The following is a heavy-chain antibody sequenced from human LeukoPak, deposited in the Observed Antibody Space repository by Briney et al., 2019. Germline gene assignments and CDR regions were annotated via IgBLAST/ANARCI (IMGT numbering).Heavy chain of an antibody. D-gene: IGHD1-26*01. V-gene: IGHV3-11*05. J-gene: IGHJ4*02. CDR2: ISSSSSYT. CDR3: ARVMSGSYRSFDY. CDR1: GFTFSDYY. Sequence: PGGSLRLSCAASGFTFSDYYMSWIRQAPGKGLEWVSYISSSSSYTNYADSVKGRFTISRDNAKNSLYLQMNSLRAEDTAVYYCARVMSGSYRSFDYWGQGTLVTVSS.